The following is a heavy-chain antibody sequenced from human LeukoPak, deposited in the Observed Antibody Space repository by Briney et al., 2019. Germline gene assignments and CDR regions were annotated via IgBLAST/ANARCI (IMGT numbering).Heavy chain of an antibody. CDR3: ARDSSSWYFADYYYGMDV. D-gene: IGHD6-13*01. CDR1: GFTFSSYW. CDR2: ISGSGGST. V-gene: IGHV3-23*01. Sequence: GGSLRLSCATSGFTFSSYWMNWVRQAPGKGLEWVSAISGSGGSTYYADSVKGRFTISRDNSKNTLYLQMNSLRAEDTAVYYCARDSSSWYFADYYYGMDVWGQGTTVTVSS. J-gene: IGHJ6*02.